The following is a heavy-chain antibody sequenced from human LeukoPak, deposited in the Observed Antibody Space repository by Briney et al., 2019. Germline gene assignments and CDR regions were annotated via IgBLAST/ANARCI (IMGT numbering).Heavy chain of an antibody. CDR3: AREVAWLFDY. CDR2: TYYGSKWYN. Sequence: SQTLSLTCAIAAARVSSNSAAWNWIRQSPSRGLEWLGRTYYGSKWYNNYAVSVKSRITINTDTSKNHFSTQLYSRTPEDTTVYYCAREVAWLFDYWGQGTLVTVSS. V-gene: IGHV6-1*01. CDR1: AARVSSNSAA. D-gene: IGHD2-15*01. J-gene: IGHJ4*02.